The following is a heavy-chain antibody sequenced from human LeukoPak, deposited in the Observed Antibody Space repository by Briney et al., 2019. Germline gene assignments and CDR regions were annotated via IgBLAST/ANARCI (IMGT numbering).Heavy chain of an antibody. V-gene: IGHV1-2*02. CDR1: GYTFTGYY. D-gene: IGHD3-10*01. J-gene: IGHJ4*02. Sequence: ASVKVSCKASGYTFTGYYMHWVRQAPGQGLEWMGWINPNSGGTNYAQKFQGRVTMTRDTSISTAYMELSRLRSDDTAVYYCARGDYYGSGSYYNIGDLDYWGQGNLVTVSS. CDR3: ARGDYYGSGSYYNIGDLDY. CDR2: INPNSGGT.